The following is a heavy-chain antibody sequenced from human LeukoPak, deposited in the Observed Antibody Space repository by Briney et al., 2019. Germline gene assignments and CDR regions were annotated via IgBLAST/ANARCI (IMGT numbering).Heavy chain of an antibody. CDR2: IYYSGST. V-gene: IGHV4-34*01. J-gene: IGHJ3*02. Sequence: SSETLSLTCAVYGGPFRGFFWSWIRRPPGKGLEWIGSIYYSGSTYYNPSLKSRVTISVDTSKNQFSLKLSSVTAADTAVYYCARPHQYSSGWYLAFDIWGQGTMVTVSS. D-gene: IGHD6-19*01. CDR1: GGPFRGFF. CDR3: ARPHQYSSGWYLAFDI.